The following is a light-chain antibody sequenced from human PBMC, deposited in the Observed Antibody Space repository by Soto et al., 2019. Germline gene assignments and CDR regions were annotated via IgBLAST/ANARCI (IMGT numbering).Light chain of an antibody. Sequence: VLTQPPSASGAPGQRVTISCSGSSSNIGSNTVNWFQQLPGTAPKLLIYSNNQRPSGVPDRFSGSKSGTSASLATSGLQSEDEADYYCAAWDASLNGPVFGTGTKVTVL. CDR3: AAWDASLNGPV. CDR2: SNN. CDR1: SSNIGSNT. V-gene: IGLV1-44*01. J-gene: IGLJ1*01.